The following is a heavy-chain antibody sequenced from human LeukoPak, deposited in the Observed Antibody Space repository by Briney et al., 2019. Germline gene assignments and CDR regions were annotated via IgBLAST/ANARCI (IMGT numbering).Heavy chain of an antibody. CDR2: ISGSGGST. D-gene: IGHD6-19*01. J-gene: IGHJ6*02. CDR1: GFTFSSYA. V-gene: IGHV3-23*01. CDR3: AKGLYSSVWYSTHYYYYGMDV. Sequence: PGGSLRLSCAASGFTFSSYAMSWVRQAPGKGLEWVSAISGSGGSTYYADSVKGRFTISRDNSKNTLYLQMNSLRAEDTAVYYCAKGLYSSVWYSTHYYYYGMDVWGQGTTVTVSS.